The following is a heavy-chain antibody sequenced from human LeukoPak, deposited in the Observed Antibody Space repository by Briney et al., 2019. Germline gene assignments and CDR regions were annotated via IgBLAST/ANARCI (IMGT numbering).Heavy chain of an antibody. Sequence: SETLSLTCTVSGGSISSSSYYWGWLRQPPGKGLEWIGSIYYSGSTYYNPSLKSRVTISVDTSKNQFSLKLSSVTAADTAVYYCARHSVYSSSLDYWGQGTLVTVSS. CDR1: GGSISSSSYY. D-gene: IGHD6-6*01. J-gene: IGHJ4*02. CDR3: ARHSVYSSSLDY. CDR2: IYYSGST. V-gene: IGHV4-39*01.